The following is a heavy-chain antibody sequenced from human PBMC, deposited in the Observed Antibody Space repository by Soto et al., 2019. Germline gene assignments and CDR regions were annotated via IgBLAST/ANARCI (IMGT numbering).Heavy chain of an antibody. CDR2: ISAYNGNT. CDR3: VCYFTGWHPDGVYF. D-gene: IGHD3-3*01. CDR1: GYTFTSHA. J-gene: IGHJ4*02. Sequence: ASVKVSCKASGYTFTSHAISWVRQAPGQGLEWMGWISAYNGNTNYAQNLRGRVTMTTDASTRTAYMELRSLRYDDTAMYYCVCYFTGWHPDGVYFWGQGSQVPVSS. V-gene: IGHV1-18*01.